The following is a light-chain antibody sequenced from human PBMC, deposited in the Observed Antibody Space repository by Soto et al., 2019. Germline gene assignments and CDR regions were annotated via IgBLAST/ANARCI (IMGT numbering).Light chain of an antibody. CDR3: QQYNSYPLT. Sequence: DIQMTQSPSTLSASVGDRVTITCRASQSISSWLAWYQQKPGKAPKLLIYKASSLESGVPSRFSGSGSGTEFTLSISSLHPDDFATYYCQQYNSYPLTFGGETKVQIK. J-gene: IGKJ4*01. V-gene: IGKV1-5*03. CDR1: QSISSW. CDR2: KAS.